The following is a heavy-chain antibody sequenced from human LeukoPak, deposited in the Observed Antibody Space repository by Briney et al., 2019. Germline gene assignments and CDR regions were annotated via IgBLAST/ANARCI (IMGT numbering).Heavy chain of an antibody. J-gene: IGHJ4*02. CDR2: IYPGDSDT. Sequence: GESLKISCKGSGYSFTSYWIGWVRQVPGKGLEWMGIIYPGDSDTRYSPSFQGQVTISADKSISTAYLQWSSLKASDTAMYYCARHTPRIVGATPPDYWGQGTLVTVSS. D-gene: IGHD1-26*01. CDR3: ARHTPRIVGATPPDY. CDR1: GYSFTSYW. V-gene: IGHV5-51*01.